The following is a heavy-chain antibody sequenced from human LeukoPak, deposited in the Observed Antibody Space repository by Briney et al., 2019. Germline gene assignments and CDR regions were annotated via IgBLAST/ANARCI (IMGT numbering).Heavy chain of an antibody. J-gene: IGHJ4*02. CDR1: GFTFSSYS. D-gene: IGHD6-13*01. CDR2: ISSSSGYI. Sequence: GGSLRLSCAASGFTFSSYSMNWVRQAPGKGLEWVSSISSSSGYIYYADSVKGRFTISRDNAKNSLYLQMNSLRAEDTAVYYCARDRFLAAAGPLDYWGQGTLVTVSS. V-gene: IGHV3-21*01. CDR3: ARDRFLAAAGPLDY.